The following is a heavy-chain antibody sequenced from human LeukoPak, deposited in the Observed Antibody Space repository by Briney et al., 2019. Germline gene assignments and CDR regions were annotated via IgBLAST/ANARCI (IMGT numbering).Heavy chain of an antibody. D-gene: IGHD3-16*01. CDR2: ISYDGSNK. Sequence: GGSLRLSCAASGFTFSSYAMHWVRQAPGKGLEWVAVISYDGSNKYYADSVKGRFTISRDNSKNTLYLQMDSLRPEDTAVYYCAPMGIGDRDYWGQGTLVTVSS. CDR1: GFTFSSYA. CDR3: APMGIGDRDY. J-gene: IGHJ4*02. V-gene: IGHV3-30-3*01.